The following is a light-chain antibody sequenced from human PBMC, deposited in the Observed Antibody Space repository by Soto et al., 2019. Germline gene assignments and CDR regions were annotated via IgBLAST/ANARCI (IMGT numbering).Light chain of an antibody. CDR1: QTVSNN. J-gene: IGKJ4*01. CDR3: QHSNAWHLT. CDR2: FAY. Sequence: ERVMTQSPATLSVSPGEKATLSCRASQTVSNNLAWYQQKPGQAPRLLIYFAYTRATGIPARFSGSGSGTEFTLTISSLQSEDFAVYYCQHSNAWHLTFGGGTKVETK. V-gene: IGKV3-15*01.